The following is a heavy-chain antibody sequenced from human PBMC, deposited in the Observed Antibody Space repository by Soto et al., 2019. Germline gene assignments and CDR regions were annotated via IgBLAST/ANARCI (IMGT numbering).Heavy chain of an antibody. Sequence: ASVKVSCKASGYTFTSYYMHWVRQAPGQGLEWMRIINPSGGSTSYAQKFQGRVTMTRDTSTSTVYMELSSLRSEDTAVYYCAGSGGYLGYFDYWGQGTLVTSPQ. V-gene: IGHV1-46*01. CDR1: GYTFTSYY. CDR2: INPSGGST. CDR3: AGSGGYLGYFDY. D-gene: IGHD2-15*01. J-gene: IGHJ4*02.